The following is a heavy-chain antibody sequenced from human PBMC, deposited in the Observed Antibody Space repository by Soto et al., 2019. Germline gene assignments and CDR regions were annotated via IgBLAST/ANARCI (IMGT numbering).Heavy chain of an antibody. CDR2: ISGSGGST. CDR3: AKAAARPSYYYYYMDV. CDR1: GFTFSSYA. Sequence: GGSLRLSCAASGFTFSSYAMSWVRQAPGKGLEWVSAISGSGGSTYYADSVKGRFTISRDNSKNTLYLQMNSLRAEDTAVYYCAKAAARPSYYYYYMDVWGKGTTVTVSS. D-gene: IGHD6-6*01. V-gene: IGHV3-23*01. J-gene: IGHJ6*03.